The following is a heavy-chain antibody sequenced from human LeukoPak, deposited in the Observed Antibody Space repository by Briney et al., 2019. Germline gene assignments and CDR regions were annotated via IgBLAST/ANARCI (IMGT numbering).Heavy chain of an antibody. J-gene: IGHJ6*02. CDR3: AADLGYSGYDGPLYYYYGMDV. D-gene: IGHD5-12*01. CDR2: IVVGSGNT. CDR1: GFTFTSSA. V-gene: IGHV1-58*01. Sequence: SVKVSCKASGFTFTSSAVQWVRQARGQRLEWIGWIVVGSGNTNYAQRFQERVTITRDMSTSTAYMELSSLRSEDTAVYHCAADLGYSGYDGPLYYYYGMDVWGQGTTVTVSS.